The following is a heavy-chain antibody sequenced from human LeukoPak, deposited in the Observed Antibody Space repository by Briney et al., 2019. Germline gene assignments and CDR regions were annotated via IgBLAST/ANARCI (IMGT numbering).Heavy chain of an antibody. CDR3: AKGVVAATNAAYYGMDV. J-gene: IGHJ6*02. V-gene: IGHV3-30*18. CDR2: VSYDESDK. D-gene: IGHD2-15*01. Sequence: GGSLRLSCAASGFTFSNYGMHWVRPAPGKGLEWVAVVSYDESDKYYADSVKGRFTISRDNSKNTLYLQMNSLRPEDTAVYYCAKGVVAATNAAYYGMDVWGQGTTVTVSS. CDR1: GFTFSNYG.